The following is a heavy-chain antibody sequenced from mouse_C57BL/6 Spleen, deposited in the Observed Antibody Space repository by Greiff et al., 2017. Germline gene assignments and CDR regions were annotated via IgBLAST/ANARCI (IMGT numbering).Heavy chain of an antibody. J-gene: IGHJ4*01. D-gene: IGHD1-1*01. CDR2: ISSGSSTI. CDR3: ARAGSSPLYAMDY. Sequence: VQRVESGGGLVKPGGSLKLSCAASGFTFSDYGMHWVRQAPEKGLEWVAYISSGSSTIYYADTVKGRFTISRDNAKNTLFLQMTSLRSEDTAMYYCARAGSSPLYAMDYWGQGTSVTVSS. V-gene: IGHV5-17*01. CDR1: GFTFSDYG.